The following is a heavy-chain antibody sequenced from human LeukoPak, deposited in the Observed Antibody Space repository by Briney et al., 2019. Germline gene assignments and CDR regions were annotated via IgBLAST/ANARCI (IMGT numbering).Heavy chain of an antibody. Sequence: GGSLRLSCAASGFTFSSYSFNWVRQAPGKGLEWVSSINTVASYIYYADSVRGRFTISRDNAENSLWLQMNGLRAEDSAVYYCARLRRSSDRSGFYYYYDNWGQGTLVTVSP. J-gene: IGHJ4*02. CDR1: GFTFSSYS. V-gene: IGHV3-21*01. D-gene: IGHD3-22*01. CDR2: INTVASYI. CDR3: ARLRRSSDRSGFYYYYDN.